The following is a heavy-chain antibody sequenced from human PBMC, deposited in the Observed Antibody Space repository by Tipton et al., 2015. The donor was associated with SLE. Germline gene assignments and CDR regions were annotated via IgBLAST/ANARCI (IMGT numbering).Heavy chain of an antibody. Sequence: TLSLTCTVSGGSISSYYWSWIRQPPGKGLEWIGYIYHSGSTSYNPSLKSRVTISINTSKNQFSLKLRSVTAADTAVYYCARDQLLVHTILGKYNWFDPWGQGTLVTVSS. CDR2: IYHSGST. CDR3: ARDQLLVHTILGKYNWFDP. CDR1: GGSISSYY. J-gene: IGHJ5*02. D-gene: IGHD6-19*01. V-gene: IGHV4-59*12.